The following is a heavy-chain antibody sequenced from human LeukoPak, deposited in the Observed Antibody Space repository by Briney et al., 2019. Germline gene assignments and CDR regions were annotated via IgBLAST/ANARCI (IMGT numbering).Heavy chain of an antibody. CDR2: IYYSGST. CDR1: GGSISSYY. D-gene: IGHD3-22*01. Sequence: PSETLSLTCTVSGGSISSYYWSWIRQPPGKGLEWIGYIYYSGSTNYNPSLKSRVTISVDTSKNQFSLKLSSVTAADTAVCYCAREIRLDYYDSSGYYYLDAFDIWGQGTMVTVSS. J-gene: IGHJ3*02. V-gene: IGHV4-59*01. CDR3: AREIRLDYYDSSGYYYLDAFDI.